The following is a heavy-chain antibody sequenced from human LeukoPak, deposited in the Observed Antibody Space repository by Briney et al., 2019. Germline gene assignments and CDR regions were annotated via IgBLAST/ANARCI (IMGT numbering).Heavy chain of an antibody. V-gene: IGHV5-51*01. J-gene: IGHJ3*02. D-gene: IGHD3-22*01. CDR1: GYSFTSYW. CDR3: ATEGPWLACRTHYYDSSGYYYDAFDI. CDR2: IYPGDSDT. Sequence: GESLKISCKGSGYSFTSYWIGWVRQMPGKGLEWMGIIYPGDSDTRYSPSFQGQVTISADKSISTAYLQWSSLKASDTAMYYCATEGPWLACRTHYYDSSGYYYDAFDIWGQGTMVTVSS.